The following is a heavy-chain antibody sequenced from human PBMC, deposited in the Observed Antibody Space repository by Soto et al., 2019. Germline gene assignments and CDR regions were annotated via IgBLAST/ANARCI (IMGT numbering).Heavy chain of an antibody. CDR3: ARDLDPSGSYYTNY. Sequence: QVQLVQSGAEVKKPGASVTVSCKTSGYTFSTIGITWVRQAPGQGLEWMGWISPHKGDTYYAQRLQGRVTMTTDTSPSTAYMELRGLRSDDTAVYFCARDLDPSGSYYTNYWGQGTLVTVSS. CDR2: ISPHKGDT. J-gene: IGHJ4*02. V-gene: IGHV1-18*01. D-gene: IGHD3-10*01. CDR1: GYTFSTIG.